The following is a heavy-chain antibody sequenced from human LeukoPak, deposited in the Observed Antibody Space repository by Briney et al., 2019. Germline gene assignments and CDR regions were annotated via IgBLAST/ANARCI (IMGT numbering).Heavy chain of an antibody. D-gene: IGHD3-22*01. CDR2: INSDGSTT. Sequence: GGSLRLSCAASGFTFSSYWMHWVRQVPGEGLVWVSRINSDGSTTRYADSVKGRFTISRDNAKNTVHLQMNSLRVEDTAVYYCARALYDYDTSGLPQKYWGQGTLVTVSS. V-gene: IGHV3-74*01. CDR3: ARALYDYDTSGLPQKY. J-gene: IGHJ4*02. CDR1: GFTFSSYW.